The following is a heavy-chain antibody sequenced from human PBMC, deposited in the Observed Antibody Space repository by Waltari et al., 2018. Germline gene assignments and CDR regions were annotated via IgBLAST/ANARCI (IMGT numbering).Heavy chain of an antibody. CDR2: IYTSGST. D-gene: IGHD5-12*01. Sequence: QVQLQESGPGLVKPSQTLSLTCTVSGGSLSSGSYYWSWIRQPAGKGLEWIGRIYTSGSTNYNPSLKSRVTISVDTSKNQFSLKLSSVTAADTAVYYCASGIVATILGAFDIWGQGTMVTVSS. CDR3: ASGIVATILGAFDI. J-gene: IGHJ3*02. V-gene: IGHV4-61*02. CDR1: GGSLSSGSYY.